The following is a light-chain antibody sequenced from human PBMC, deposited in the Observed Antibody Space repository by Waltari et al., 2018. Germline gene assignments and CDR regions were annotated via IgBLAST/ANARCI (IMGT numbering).Light chain of an antibody. CDR1: HYISNW. J-gene: IGKJ2*01. Sequence: DIQMTQSPSTLSASIADRVTTTCRASHYISNWLSWYQQQPGTAPTILIDQASTSESGVPSRGSGSGSRAESTLTSSSLQPEDSADYHWQQYHSYPHTFGQGTKLEIK. CDR2: QAS. V-gene: IGKV1-5*03. CDR3: QQYHSYPHT.